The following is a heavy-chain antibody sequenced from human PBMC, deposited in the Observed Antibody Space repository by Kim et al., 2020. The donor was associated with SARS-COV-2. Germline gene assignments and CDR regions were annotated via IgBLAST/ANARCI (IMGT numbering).Heavy chain of an antibody. CDR2: VWYDGSDK. CDR1: GFTFNGYG. D-gene: IGHD6-19*01. J-gene: IGHJ4*02. V-gene: IGHV3-33*06. CDR3: AKGARGSVAGGFDY. Sequence: GGSLRLSCAASGFTFNGYGMHWVRRAPGKGLEWVAVVWYDGSDKYYADSVKGRLTISRDNSKNTLYLQMNSLGADDTAIYYCAKGARGSVAGGFDYWGQGPLVTVSS.